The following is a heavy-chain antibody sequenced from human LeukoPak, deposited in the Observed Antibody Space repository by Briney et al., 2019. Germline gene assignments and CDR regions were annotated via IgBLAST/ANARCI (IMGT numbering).Heavy chain of an antibody. CDR1: GLTFSPFW. Sequence: GNSLRLSCTASGLTFSPFWMNWVRQAPGKGLEWVASINPDGNKKYSADSVKGRFTISRDNAENSLYLQMNSLRVEDTAFYYCARDLAYSRLDYWGQGMLVTVSS. J-gene: IGHJ4*02. CDR3: ARDLAYSRLDY. D-gene: IGHD5-18*01. V-gene: IGHV3-7*01. CDR2: INPDGNKK.